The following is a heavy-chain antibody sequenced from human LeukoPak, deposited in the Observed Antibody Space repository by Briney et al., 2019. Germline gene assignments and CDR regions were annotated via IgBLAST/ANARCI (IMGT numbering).Heavy chain of an antibody. CDR2: IYYAGSS. CDR3: ARLHVSSGRDYYYYYGMDV. CDR1: GGSISSSCYY. J-gene: IGHJ6*02. Sequence: SPSLSPTCPVPGGSISSSCYYWSWIRPPPGKGLEWIGDIYYAGSSNYHPSLKSRVTISVDTSKNQFSLKLSSVTAADTAVYYCARLHVSSGRDYYYYYGMDVWGQGTTVTVSS. D-gene: IGHD6-19*01. V-gene: IGHV4-61*05.